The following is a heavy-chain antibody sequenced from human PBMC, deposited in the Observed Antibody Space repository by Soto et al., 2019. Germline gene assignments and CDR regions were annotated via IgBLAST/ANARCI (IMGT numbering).Heavy chain of an antibody. CDR2: IYHSGST. V-gene: IGHV4-30-2*01. Sequence: TLSLTCSVSGGSISIGGYSWIWIRQPPGKGLEWIGYIYHSGSTYYNPSLKSRVTISVDRSKNQFSLKLSSVTAADTAVYYCARAYYYGSGSSGWFDPWGQGTLVTVSS. CDR1: GGSISIGGYS. D-gene: IGHD3-10*01. J-gene: IGHJ5*02. CDR3: ARAYYYGSGSSGWFDP.